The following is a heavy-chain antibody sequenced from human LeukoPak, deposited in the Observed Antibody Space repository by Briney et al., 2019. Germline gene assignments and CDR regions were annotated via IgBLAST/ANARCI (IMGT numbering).Heavy chain of an antibody. D-gene: IGHD4-23*01. CDR2: INHSGST. CDR3: ARGDDYGGNGYYYYGMDV. Sequence: SETLSLTCAVYGGSFSGYYWSWIRQPPGKGLEWIGEINHSGSTNYNPSLKSQVTISVDTSKNQFSLKLSSVTAADTAVYYSARGDDYGGNGYYYYGMDVWGQGTTVTVSS. V-gene: IGHV4-34*01. CDR1: GGSFSGYY. J-gene: IGHJ6*02.